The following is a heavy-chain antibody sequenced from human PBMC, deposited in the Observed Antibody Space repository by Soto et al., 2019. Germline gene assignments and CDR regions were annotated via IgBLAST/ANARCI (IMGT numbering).Heavy chain of an antibody. CDR2: ISGSGGST. CDR3: AKASIAVAGRYYFDY. V-gene: IGHV3-23*01. D-gene: IGHD6-19*01. J-gene: IGHJ4*02. Sequence: EVPLLESGGGLVQPGGSLRLSCAASGFTFSSYAMSWVRQAPGKGLEWVSAISGSGGSTYYGDSVKGRFTISRDNSKNALYLQMNSLSAEDTAVYYCAKASIAVAGRYYFDYWGQGTLVTVSS. CDR1: GFTFSSYA.